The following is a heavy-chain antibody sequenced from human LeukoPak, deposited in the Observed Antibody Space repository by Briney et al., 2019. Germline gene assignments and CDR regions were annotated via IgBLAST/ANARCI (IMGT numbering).Heavy chain of an antibody. Sequence: SETLSLTCTVSGGSISSYYWSWIRQPAGKGLEWIGHIYYSGSTNYNPSLKSRVTISVDTSKNQFSLKLSSVTAADTAVYYCARARDSSSWAYYFDYWGQGTLVTVSS. CDR2: IYYSGST. CDR1: GGSISSYY. CDR3: ARARDSSSWAYYFDY. V-gene: IGHV4-59*01. J-gene: IGHJ4*02. D-gene: IGHD6-13*01.